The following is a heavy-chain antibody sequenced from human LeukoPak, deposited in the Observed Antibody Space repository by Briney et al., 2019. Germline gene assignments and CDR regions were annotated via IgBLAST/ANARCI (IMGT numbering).Heavy chain of an antibody. Sequence: GGSLRLSCAASGFTVSSNYMSWVRQAPGKGLEWVSVIYSGGSTYYADSVKGRFTISRDNSKSTLYLQMNSLRAEDTAVYYCARDPEAAAGLNWGQGTLVTVSS. V-gene: IGHV3-53*01. D-gene: IGHD6-13*01. CDR1: GFTVSSNY. CDR2: IYSGGST. CDR3: ARDPEAAAGLN. J-gene: IGHJ4*02.